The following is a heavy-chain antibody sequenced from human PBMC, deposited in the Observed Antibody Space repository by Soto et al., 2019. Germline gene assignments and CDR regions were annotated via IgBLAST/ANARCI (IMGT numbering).Heavy chain of an antibody. J-gene: IGHJ6*02. CDR2: INSDGSST. D-gene: IGHD2-2*01. V-gene: IGHV3-74*01. Sequence: GGCLKLSCAASGVTFSSYWMHWVRQAPGKGLVWVSRINSDGSSTSYADSVKGRFTISRDNAKNTLYLQMNSLRAEDTAVYYCAREREPAAILQDYYYYGMDVWGQGTTVTVSS. CDR1: GVTFSSYW. CDR3: AREREPAAILQDYYYYGMDV.